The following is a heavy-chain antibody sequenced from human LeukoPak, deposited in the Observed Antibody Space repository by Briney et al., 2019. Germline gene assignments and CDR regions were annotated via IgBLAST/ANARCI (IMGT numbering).Heavy chain of an antibody. CDR2: ISSSSYI. CDR1: GFTFSSYG. J-gene: IGHJ4*02. D-gene: IGHD6-19*01. CDR3: ARDYKGSSGWYSGY. V-gene: IGHV3-21*01. Sequence: PGGSLRLSCAASGFTFSSYGMNWVRQAPGKGLEWVSSISSSSYIYYADSVKGRFTISRDNAKNSLYLQMNSLRAGDTAVYYCARDYKGSSGWYSGYWGQGTLVTVSS.